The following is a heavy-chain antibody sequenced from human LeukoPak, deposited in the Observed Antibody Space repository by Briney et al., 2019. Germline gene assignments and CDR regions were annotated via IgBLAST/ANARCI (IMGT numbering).Heavy chain of an antibody. CDR2: ISGSSGTI. CDR1: GFTFSSYS. V-gene: IGHV3-48*02. J-gene: IGHJ4*02. Sequence: GGSLRLSCAASGFTFSSYSMNWVRQAPGKGLEWVSYISGSSGTIYYADSVKGRFTISRDNAKSSLYLQINNLRDEDTAVYYCARDGPRSGESSYDYWGQGTLVTVSS. D-gene: IGHD2-15*01. CDR3: ARDGPRSGESSYDY.